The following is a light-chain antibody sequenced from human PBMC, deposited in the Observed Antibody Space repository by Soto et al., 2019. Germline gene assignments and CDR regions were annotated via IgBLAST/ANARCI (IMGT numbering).Light chain of an antibody. CDR2: AAS. J-gene: IGKJ4*01. V-gene: IGKV1-39*01. CDR1: QSINSK. Sequence: DIQMTQSPSSLSASVGDRVTITCRASQSINSKLNWYQQKPGKAPELLMHAASSLQSGVPPRFSGSGYGTDFTLTISSLQPEDFATYYCQQSFRTPLTFGGGTKVDI. CDR3: QQSFRTPLT.